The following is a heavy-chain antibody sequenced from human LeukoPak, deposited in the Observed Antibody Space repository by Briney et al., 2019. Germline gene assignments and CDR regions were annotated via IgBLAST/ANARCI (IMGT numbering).Heavy chain of an antibody. Sequence: SGPTLVKPTQTLTLTCTFSGFSLSTSGVGVGWILQPPGKALEWLALIYWNDDMRYSSSLKSRLTITNDTSKNQVVLTMTNMDPVDTATYYCARRGWNYGSGIYYYMDVWGKGTTVTVSS. CDR1: GFSLSTSGVG. V-gene: IGHV2-5*01. CDR3: ARRGWNYGSGIYYYMDV. CDR2: IYWNDDM. D-gene: IGHD3-10*01. J-gene: IGHJ6*03.